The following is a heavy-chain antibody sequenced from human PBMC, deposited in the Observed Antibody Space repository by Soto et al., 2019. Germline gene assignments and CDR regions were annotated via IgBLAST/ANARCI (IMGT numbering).Heavy chain of an antibody. CDR2: IIPIFGTA. CDR3: ARRIAPRDAFDI. D-gene: IGHD6-13*01. J-gene: IGHJ3*02. CDR1: GGTFSSYA. V-gene: IGHV1-69*06. Sequence: ASVKVSCKASGGTFSSYAISWVRQAPGQGLEWMGGIIPIFGTANYAQKFQGRVTITADKSTSTAYMELSSLRSEDTAVYYCARRIAPRDAFDIWGQGTMVTVSS.